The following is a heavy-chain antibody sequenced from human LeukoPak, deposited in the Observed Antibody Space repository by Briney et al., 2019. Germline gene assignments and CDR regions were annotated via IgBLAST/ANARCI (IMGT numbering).Heavy chain of an antibody. J-gene: IGHJ4*02. D-gene: IGHD3-10*01. CDR1: GGSISNYY. V-gene: IGHV4-4*07. CDR2: IYSDGRT. CDR3: ARDLSSRGVISLDY. Sequence: SETLSLTCTVSGGSISNYYWSWIRQPAGKGLEWIGRIYSDGRTNYDLPFSSRLAMSVDTSKNQFSLKLSSVTAADTAVYYCARDLSSRGVISLDYWGQGTLVTVSS.